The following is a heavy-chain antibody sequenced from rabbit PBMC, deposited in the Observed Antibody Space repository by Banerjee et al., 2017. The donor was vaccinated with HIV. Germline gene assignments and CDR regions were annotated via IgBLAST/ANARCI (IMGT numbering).Heavy chain of an antibody. Sequence: QEQLEESGGDLVKPEGSLTLTGTASIFSFIVKYVMCWVRQAPGKGLEWIACINTSSGNTVYASWAKGRFSVSKTSSTTVTLQMTSLTAADTPPSFCAGGGIGWNFNLWGPCTLVTV. CDR1: IFSFIVKYV. D-gene: IGHD1-1*01. CDR2: INTSSGNT. V-gene: IGHV1S45*01. CDR3: AGGGIGWNFNL. J-gene: IGHJ4*01.